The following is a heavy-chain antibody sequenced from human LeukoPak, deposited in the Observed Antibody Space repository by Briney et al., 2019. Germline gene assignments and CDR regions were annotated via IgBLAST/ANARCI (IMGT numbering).Heavy chain of an antibody. CDR1: GGSFRGFY. D-gene: IGHD4-11*01. CDR3: ARRQRTVRRDYYYYRDV. Sequence: SETLSLTCAVYGGSFRGFYWRWIRQPPGKGLEGVGEINHCGSTNYNPSLKSRVTISIDTSKNQFSLKLSSVTAADTAVYYGARRQRTVRRDYYYYRDVWGKGTTVTVSS. J-gene: IGHJ6*03. CDR2: INHCGST. V-gene: IGHV4-34*01.